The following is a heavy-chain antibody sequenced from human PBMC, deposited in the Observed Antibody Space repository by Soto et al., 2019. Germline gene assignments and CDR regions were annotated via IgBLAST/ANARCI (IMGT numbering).Heavy chain of an antibody. CDR3: AKDTAVTGVSGRDY. Sequence: EVQLLESGGGLVQPGGSLRLSCAASGFTFSSYAMSWVRQAPGKGLEWVSAVSGSGDITYYADSVKGRFTISRDNFKSTLYLQMNSLRAEDTAVYYCAKDTAVTGVSGRDYWGQGTLVTVSS. V-gene: IGHV3-23*01. D-gene: IGHD6-19*01. CDR1: GFTFSSYA. CDR2: VSGSGDIT. J-gene: IGHJ4*02.